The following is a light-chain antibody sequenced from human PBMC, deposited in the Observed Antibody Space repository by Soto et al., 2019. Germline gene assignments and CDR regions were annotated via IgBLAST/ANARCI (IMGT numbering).Light chain of an antibody. CDR1: QSIRSW. Sequence: QMTQSPSILSASVGDRVTITCRASQSIRSWLAWYQQKPGKAPKLLIYDAYSLESGVPSRFSGSGSGTEFTLTISSLQPDDFATYYCQQYNSYSGTFGQGTQVDIK. CDR2: DAY. V-gene: IGKV1-5*01. CDR3: QQYNSYSGT. J-gene: IGKJ1*01.